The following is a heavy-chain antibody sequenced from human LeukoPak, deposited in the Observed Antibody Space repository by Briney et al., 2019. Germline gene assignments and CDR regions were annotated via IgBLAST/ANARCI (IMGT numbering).Heavy chain of an antibody. CDR3: ASAVYDSRGYYYDY. V-gene: IGHV1-2*06. CDR2: INPNSGGT. J-gene: IGHJ4*02. D-gene: IGHD3-22*01. Sequence: ASVKVSCKASGYTFTGYYMHWVRQAPGQGLEWMGRINPNSGGTNYAQKFQGRVTMTRDTSISTAYMELSRLRSDDTAVYYCASAVYDSRGYYYDYWGQGTLVTVSS. CDR1: GYTFTGYY.